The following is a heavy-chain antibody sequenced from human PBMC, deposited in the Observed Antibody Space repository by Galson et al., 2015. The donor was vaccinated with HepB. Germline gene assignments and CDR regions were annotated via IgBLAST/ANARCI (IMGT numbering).Heavy chain of an antibody. CDR3: ARTFYLDY. CDR1: GFTFSSYA. J-gene: IGHJ4*02. D-gene: IGHD3-16*01. CDR2: LSSHGDNE. V-gene: IGHV3-30*04. Sequence: SLRLSCAASGFTFSSYAMNWVRQAPGKGLEWVAVLSSHGDNEYYAGSVKGRFTISRDNSENTVYLQMHSLRVEDTAVYYCARTFYLDYWGQGTLVTVSS.